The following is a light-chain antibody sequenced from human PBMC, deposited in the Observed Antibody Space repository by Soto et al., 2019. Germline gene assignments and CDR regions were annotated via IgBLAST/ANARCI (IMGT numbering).Light chain of an antibody. V-gene: IGLV2-14*01. CDR2: ASS. CDR3: SSYTSGTTLYV. J-gene: IGLJ1*01. CDR1: SSDVGGFNY. Sequence: QSALTQPASVSGSPGQSITISCTGTSSDVGGFNYVSWYQNHAGKAPRLMIYASSNRPSGVSHRFSGSRSGNTASLTISGLQAEDEADYYCSSYTSGTTLYVFGTGTKRTVL.